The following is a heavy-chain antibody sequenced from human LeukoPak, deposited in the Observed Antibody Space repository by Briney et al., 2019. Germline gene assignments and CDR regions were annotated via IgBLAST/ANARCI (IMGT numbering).Heavy chain of an antibody. CDR2: IYSGGST. Sequence: GGSLRLSCAASGFTVSSNYMSWVRQAPGKGLEWVSGIYSGGSTYYADSVQGRFTISRDNSKNTLYLQMNSLRAEDTAVYYCARDLGSPAGVDYWGQGTLVTVSS. D-gene: IGHD1-26*01. CDR1: GFTVSSNY. V-gene: IGHV3-66*02. J-gene: IGHJ4*02. CDR3: ARDLGSPAGVDY.